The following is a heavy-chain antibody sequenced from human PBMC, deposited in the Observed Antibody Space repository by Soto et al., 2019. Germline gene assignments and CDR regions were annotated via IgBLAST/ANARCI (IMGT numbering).Heavy chain of an antibody. CDR2: ISAYNGNT. J-gene: IGHJ6*03. Sequence: QVQLVQSGAEVKKPGASVKVSCKASGYTFTSYGISWVRQAPGQGLEWMGWISAYNGNTNYAQKLQGRVTMTTDTSTSTAYMELRSLRSDDTAVYYCARDPPLLWFGELLSFYYYYIDVWGKGTTVTVSS. V-gene: IGHV1-18*01. CDR3: ARDPPLLWFGELLSFYYYYIDV. CDR1: GYTFTSYG. D-gene: IGHD3-10*01.